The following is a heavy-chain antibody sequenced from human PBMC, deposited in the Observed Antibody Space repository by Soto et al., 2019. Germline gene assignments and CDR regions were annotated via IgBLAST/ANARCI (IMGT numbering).Heavy chain of an antibody. D-gene: IGHD2-8*02. Sequence: EVQLVESGGGLVQPGRSLRLSCAASGFTFDDYAMHWVRQAPGKGLEWVSGISWNSGSIGYADSVKGRFTISRDNAKNSLYLQMNSLRAEDTALYYCAKGYGTDREEAFDIWGQGTMVTVSS. CDR3: AKGYGTDREEAFDI. J-gene: IGHJ3*02. V-gene: IGHV3-9*01. CDR2: ISWNSGSI. CDR1: GFTFDDYA.